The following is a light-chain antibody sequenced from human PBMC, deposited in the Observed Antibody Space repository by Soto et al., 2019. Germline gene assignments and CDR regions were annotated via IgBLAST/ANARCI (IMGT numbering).Light chain of an antibody. V-gene: IGKV1-12*01. Sequence: DIQMTQSPSSVSVPVGDRVTITCRATEVISQWLAWYQQKPGKPPRLLIYAASTLQNGVPSRFSGSGFGTDFTLTINSLQPEDSGTYYCQQANSFPQTFGLGTRVEIK. CDR3: QQANSFPQT. CDR1: EVISQW. J-gene: IGKJ1*01. CDR2: AAS.